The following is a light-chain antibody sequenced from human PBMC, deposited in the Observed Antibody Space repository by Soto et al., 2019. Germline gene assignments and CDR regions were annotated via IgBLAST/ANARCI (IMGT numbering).Light chain of an antibody. CDR2: KVS. Sequence: DVVRTQSQLSLPVTLVQLASISCRSRQSLVHSDGNTYLKGFHQRPGKSPRRLIYKVSNRDSGVPDRFSGSGAGADFTLEITRVEAEDVGVYYCMQNAHCPHTFGQGTKLEIK. V-gene: IGKV2-30*02. CDR1: QSLVHSDGNTY. J-gene: IGKJ2*01. CDR3: MQNAHCPHT.